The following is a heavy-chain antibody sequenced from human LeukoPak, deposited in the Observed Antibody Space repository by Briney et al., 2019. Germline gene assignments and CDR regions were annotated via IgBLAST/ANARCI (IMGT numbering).Heavy chain of an antibody. D-gene: IGHD6-6*01. J-gene: IGHJ4*02. Sequence: SETLSLTCTVSGDSISGYYWSWIRQPPGKGLEWTGNVHYSGSTTYHPSLQSRVTISVDTSKKQFSLKLRSVTAADSAVYYCARHSSLQGYYFDYWGRGTLVTVSS. CDR3: ARHSSLQGYYFDY. V-gene: IGHV4-59*08. CDR1: GDSISGYY. CDR2: VHYSGST.